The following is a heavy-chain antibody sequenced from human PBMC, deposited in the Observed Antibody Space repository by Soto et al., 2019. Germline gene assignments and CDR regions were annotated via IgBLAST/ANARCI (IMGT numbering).Heavy chain of an antibody. CDR1: GYTFTSYG. J-gene: IGHJ2*01. CDR2: ISAYNGNT. CDR3: ARDSDSSGYPNWYFDL. V-gene: IGHV1-18*01. D-gene: IGHD3-22*01. Sequence: ASVKVSCKASGYTFTSYGISWVRQAPGQGLEWMGWISAYNGNTNYAQKLQGRVTMTTDKSTSTAYMELRSLRSDDTAVYYCARDSDSSGYPNWYFDLWGRGTLVTVSS.